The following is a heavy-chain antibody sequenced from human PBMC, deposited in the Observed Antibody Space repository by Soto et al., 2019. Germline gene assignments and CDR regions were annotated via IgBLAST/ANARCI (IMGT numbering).Heavy chain of an antibody. Sequence: EGSLRLSCAASGFTFSTYAMSWVRQAPEKRLEWVSTISVSGDSTYSADPVKGRFVVSRDNSKNTVYLRMTRLRAEDTAIYYCATRYLPYCSGGTCNPFDCWGQVSLVTV. CDR1: GFTFSTYA. CDR3: ATRYLPYCSGGTCNPFDC. CDR2: ISVSGDST. J-gene: IGHJ4*02. V-gene: IGHV3-23*01. D-gene: IGHD2-15*01.